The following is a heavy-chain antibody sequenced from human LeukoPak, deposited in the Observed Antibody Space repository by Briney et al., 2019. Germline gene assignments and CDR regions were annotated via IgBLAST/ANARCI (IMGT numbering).Heavy chain of an antibody. CDR3: AKDTTIVATSGGMDV. CDR1: GFTFDDYA. V-gene: IGHV3-9*01. Sequence: GRSLRLSCAASGFTFDDYAMHWVRQAPGKDLEWVSGISWNSGSIGYADSVKGRFTISRDNAKNSLYLQMNSLRAEDTALYYCAKDTTIVATSGGMDVWGQGTTVTVSS. CDR2: ISWNSGSI. D-gene: IGHD5-12*01. J-gene: IGHJ6*02.